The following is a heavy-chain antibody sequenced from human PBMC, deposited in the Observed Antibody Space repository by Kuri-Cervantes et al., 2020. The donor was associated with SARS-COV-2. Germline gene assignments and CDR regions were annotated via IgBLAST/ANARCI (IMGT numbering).Heavy chain of an antibody. CDR2: ISSSGSTI. V-gene: IGHV3-11*04. D-gene: IGHD7-27*01. Sequence: GESLKIPCAASGFTFSDYYMSWIRQAPGKGLEWVSYISSSGSTIYYADSVKGRFTISRDNAKNSLYLQMSSLRAEDTAVYYCARDLRLGKSLDYWGQGTLVTVSS. CDR1: GFTFSDYY. J-gene: IGHJ4*02. CDR3: ARDLRLGKSLDY.